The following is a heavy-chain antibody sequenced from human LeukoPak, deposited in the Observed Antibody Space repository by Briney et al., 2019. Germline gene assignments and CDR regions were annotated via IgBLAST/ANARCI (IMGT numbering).Heavy chain of an antibody. CDR2: IYYSGST. CDR3: ARDTGRYYYGSGP. D-gene: IGHD3-10*01. V-gene: IGHV4-59*12. J-gene: IGHJ5*02. Sequence: SETLSLTCTVSGGSISSYYWSWIRQPPGKGLEWIGYIYYSGSTNYNPSLKSRVTISVDTSKNQFSLKLSSVTAADTAVYYCARDTGRYYYGSGPWGQGTLVTVSS. CDR1: GGSISSYY.